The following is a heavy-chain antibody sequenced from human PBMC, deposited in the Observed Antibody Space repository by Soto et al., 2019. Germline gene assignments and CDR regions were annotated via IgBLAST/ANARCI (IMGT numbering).Heavy chain of an antibody. Sequence: VSRIRSSASSELAVRRYCMSFDRQAPGQGLEWVSAISASGGNTYYADSVKGRFTISRDNSKNTLYLQMNSLRAEDTAVYYCANDTDTPMVSDAWGQGTLVTVS. CDR2: ISASGGNT. V-gene: IGHV3-23*01. D-gene: IGHD5-18*01. CDR1: ELAVRRYC. CDR3: ANDTDTPMVSDA. J-gene: IGHJ4*02.